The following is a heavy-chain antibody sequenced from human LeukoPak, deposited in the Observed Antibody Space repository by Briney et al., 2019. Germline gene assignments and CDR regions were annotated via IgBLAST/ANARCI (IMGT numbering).Heavy chain of an antibody. J-gene: IGHJ4*02. CDR2: INHSGST. CDR1: GGSFSGYY. D-gene: IGHD3-3*01. CDR3: ASHDFWSGCYKD. Sequence: PSETLSLTCAVYGGSFSGYYWSWIRQPPGKGLEWIGEINHSGSTNYNPSLKSRVTISVDTSKNQFSLKLSSVTAADTAVYYCASHDFWSGCYKDWGQGTLVTVSS. V-gene: IGHV4-34*01.